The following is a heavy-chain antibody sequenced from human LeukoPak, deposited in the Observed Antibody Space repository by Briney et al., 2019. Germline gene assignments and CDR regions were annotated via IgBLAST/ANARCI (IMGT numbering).Heavy chain of an antibody. CDR2: TYSGGST. Sequence: GGSLRLSCAASGFTFSSYSMNWVRQAPGKGLEWVSVTYSGGSTYYADSVKGRCAISRDNSKNTLYLQMNSLRGEDTAVYYCASGIRAFDNWGQGTLVTVSA. CDR1: GFTFSSYS. V-gene: IGHV3-66*01. CDR3: ASGIRAFDN. D-gene: IGHD1-26*01. J-gene: IGHJ4*02.